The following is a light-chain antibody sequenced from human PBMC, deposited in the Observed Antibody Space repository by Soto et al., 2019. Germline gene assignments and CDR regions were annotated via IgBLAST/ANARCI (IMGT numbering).Light chain of an antibody. V-gene: IGKV1-5*01. CDR1: QSVSTW. CDR3: QHYNDYSSWS. Sequence: DIQMTQSPSTLSASVGDRVTITCRASQSVSTWLAWYQQKPGQAPKLLIYDVFTLTSGVPSRFSGSGSGTEFTLTISGLQSGDFATYYCQHYNDYSSWSFGQGTKV. CDR2: DVF. J-gene: IGKJ1*01.